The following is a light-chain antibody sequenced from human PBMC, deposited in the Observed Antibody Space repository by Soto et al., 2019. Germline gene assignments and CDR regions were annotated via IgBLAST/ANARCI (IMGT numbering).Light chain of an antibody. Sequence: EIVLTQSPGTLSLSPGERATLSCRASQSVSSSYLAWYQQKPGQAPRPLIYGASSRATGIPDRFRGRGSGTDFTLTISRLEPEDFAVYYCQQYGSSPFTFGQGTKLEIK. CDR2: GAS. CDR1: QSVSSSY. J-gene: IGKJ2*01. V-gene: IGKV3-20*01. CDR3: QQYGSSPFT.